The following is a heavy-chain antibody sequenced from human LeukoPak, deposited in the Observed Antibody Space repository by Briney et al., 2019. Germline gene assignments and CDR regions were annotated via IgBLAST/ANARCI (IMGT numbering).Heavy chain of an antibody. V-gene: IGHV3-30*02. CDR1: GFTFSTYG. Sequence: GESLRLSCAASGFTFSTYGMHWVRQAPGKGLEWVAFIRYDGRINYCADSVKGRFTISRDNSKNTLNLQMNSLKTEDTAGYYGAKPVGGSYYYTRDVWGKGTTVTVSS. CDR3: AKPVGGSYYYTRDV. CDR2: IRYDGRIN. J-gene: IGHJ6*03. D-gene: IGHD3-10*01.